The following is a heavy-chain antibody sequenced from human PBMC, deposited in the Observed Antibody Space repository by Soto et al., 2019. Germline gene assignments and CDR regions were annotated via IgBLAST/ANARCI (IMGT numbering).Heavy chain of an antibody. CDR1: GYSISSGYY. J-gene: IGHJ6*02. Sequence: LSLTCAVSGYSISSGYYWGWIRQPPGKGLEWIGSIYHSGSTYYNPSLKSRVTISVDTSKNQFSLKLSSVTAADTAVYYCARVGDYYYGMDVWGQGTTVTVSS. CDR3: ARVGDYYYGMDV. V-gene: IGHV4-38-2*01. CDR2: IYHSGST.